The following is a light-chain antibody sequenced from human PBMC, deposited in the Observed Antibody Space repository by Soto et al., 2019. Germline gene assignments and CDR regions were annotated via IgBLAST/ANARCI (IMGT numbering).Light chain of an antibody. CDR2: GAS. V-gene: IGKV3-20*01. Sequence: EVVLTQSPGTLSLSPGERSTLSCRASQSVHFNYLAWYQQKPGQAPRLLIYGASSRATGIPDRFRGSGSGTDFTLTISRLEPEDFAVYYCQHYDGSPITFGHGTQLEIK. CDR3: QHYDGSPIT. CDR1: QSVHFNY. J-gene: IGKJ5*01.